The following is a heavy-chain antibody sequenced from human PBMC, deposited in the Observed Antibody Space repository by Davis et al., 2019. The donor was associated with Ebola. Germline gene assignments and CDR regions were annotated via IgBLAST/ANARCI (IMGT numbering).Heavy chain of an antibody. CDR2: IYWDDDK. V-gene: IGHV2-5*02. J-gene: IGHJ3*02. D-gene: IGHD3-10*01. Sequence: SGPTLVTPTPTLTLTCTFSGLSLSTTGVGVGWIRQLPGKALEWLALIYWDDDKLYSPSLKSRLTITKDTSKNQVVLTMTNMDPVDTATYYCAHRTLGPGRGAFDIWSQGTMVTVSS. CDR1: GLSLSTTGVG. CDR3: AHRTLGPGRGAFDI.